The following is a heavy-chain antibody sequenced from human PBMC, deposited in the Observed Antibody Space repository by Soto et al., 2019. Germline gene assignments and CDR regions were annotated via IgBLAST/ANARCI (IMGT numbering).Heavy chain of an antibody. J-gene: IGHJ4*02. CDR3: ARDTPPTDY. V-gene: IGHV1-18*01. CDR2: ISAYNTNT. Sequence: QVQLVQSGAEAKKPGASVKVSCKTSGYTFTSYHISWVRQAPGQGLEWMGWISAYNTNTNYAQKFQGRVTMTTDTFTSTAYMELRSLRSDDTAGYYCARDTPPTDYWGQGTLVTVSS. CDR1: GYTFTSYH.